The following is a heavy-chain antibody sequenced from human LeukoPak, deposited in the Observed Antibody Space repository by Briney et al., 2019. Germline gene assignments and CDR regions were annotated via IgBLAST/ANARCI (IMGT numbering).Heavy chain of an antibody. D-gene: IGHD1-1*01. J-gene: IGHJ4*02. CDR2: FGTGADT. V-gene: IGHV3-66*04. CDR1: GFTVSTHY. CDR3: AKHVMTTPRTLDY. Sequence: GGSLRLSCAASGFTVSTHYMTWVRQAPGKGLEWVSTFGTGADTYYAGSVEGRFIISRDNSKSTVYLQMNSLRADDTATYYCAKHVMTTPRTLDYWGQGTLVTVSS.